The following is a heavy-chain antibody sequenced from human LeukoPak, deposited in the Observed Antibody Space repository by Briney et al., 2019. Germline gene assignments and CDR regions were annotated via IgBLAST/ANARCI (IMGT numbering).Heavy chain of an antibody. CDR3: ARDRYYYSSGSDLWFDP. CDR2: IYTSGST. CDR1: GGSISSYY. Sequence: PSETLSLTCTVSGGSISSYYWSWIRQPAGKGLEWIGRIYTSGSTNYNPSLKSRVTMSVDTSKNQFSLKLSSVTAADTAVYYCARDRYYYSSGSDLWFDPWGQGTLVTVSS. V-gene: IGHV4-4*07. D-gene: IGHD3-10*01. J-gene: IGHJ5*02.